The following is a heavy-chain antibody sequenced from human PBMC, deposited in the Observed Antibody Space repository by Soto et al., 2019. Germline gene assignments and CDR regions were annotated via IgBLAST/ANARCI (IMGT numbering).Heavy chain of an antibody. Sequence: GGSLRLSFAASGFTFSSYSMNWVRQAPGKGLEWVSYISTSSITIYYADSVKGRFTISIDDAKNSLYLQMNSLRDEDTAVYYCAREGSWNLDYGGQGTLVTVSS. D-gene: IGHD2-15*01. CDR3: AREGSWNLDY. V-gene: IGHV3-48*02. J-gene: IGHJ4*02. CDR1: GFTFSSYS. CDR2: ISTSSITI.